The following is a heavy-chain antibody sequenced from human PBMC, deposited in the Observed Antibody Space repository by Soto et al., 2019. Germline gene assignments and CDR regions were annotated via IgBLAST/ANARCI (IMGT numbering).Heavy chain of an antibody. V-gene: IGHV3-9*01. CDR3: AKDISDDYGYYSYYYYGMDV. Sequence: PGGSLRLSCAASGFTFDDYAMHWVRQPPGKGLEWVSGISWNSGRIGYADSVKGRFTISRDNAKNSLYLQMNSLRAEDTALYYCAKDISDDYGYYSYYYYGMDVWGQGTTVTVSS. J-gene: IGHJ6*02. CDR2: ISWNSGRI. D-gene: IGHD4-17*01. CDR1: GFTFDDYA.